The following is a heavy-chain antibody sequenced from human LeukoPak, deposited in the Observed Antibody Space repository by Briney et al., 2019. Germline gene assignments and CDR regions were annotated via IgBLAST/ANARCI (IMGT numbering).Heavy chain of an antibody. Sequence: PGGSLRLSCAASGFTFSDYYMSWIRQAPGKGLEWVSYISSSGSTIYYADSVKGRFTISRDNAKNSLYLQMNSLRAEDTAVYYCARDRQDSSGYYYWSLGPNPPYSYWGQGTLVTVSS. V-gene: IGHV3-11*01. D-gene: IGHD3-22*01. CDR2: ISSSGSTI. CDR1: GFTFSDYY. J-gene: IGHJ4*02. CDR3: ARDRQDSSGYYYWSLGPNPPYSY.